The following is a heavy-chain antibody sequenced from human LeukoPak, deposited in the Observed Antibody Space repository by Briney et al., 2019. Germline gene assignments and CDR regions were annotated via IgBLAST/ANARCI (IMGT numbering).Heavy chain of an antibody. CDR2: IGISRGNT. J-gene: IGHJ4*01. CDR1: GFNFIDYS. CDR3: ARDHRYAFDN. Sequence: GGSLRLSCAASGFNFIDYSMNWVRQAPGKGLEWISYIGISRGNTKYADSVKGRFTISRDKARNSLYLQMNSLRVEDTAVYYCARDHRYAFDNWGHGTLVTVSS. V-gene: IGHV3-48*01. D-gene: IGHD5-12*01.